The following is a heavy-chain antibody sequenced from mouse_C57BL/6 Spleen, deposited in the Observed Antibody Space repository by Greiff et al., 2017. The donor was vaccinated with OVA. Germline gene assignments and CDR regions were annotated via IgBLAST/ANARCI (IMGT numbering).Heavy chain of an antibody. V-gene: IGHV1-50*01. J-gene: IGHJ3*01. CDR3: ARSEDYGNY. CDR1: GYTFTSYW. D-gene: IGHD2-1*01. CDR2: IDPSDSYT. Sequence: VQLQQPGAELVKPGASVKLSCKASGYTFTSYWMQWVKQRPGQGLEWIGEIDPSDSYTNYNQKFKGKATLTVDTSSSTAYMQLSSLTSEDSAVYYCARSEDYGNYWGQGTLVTVSA.